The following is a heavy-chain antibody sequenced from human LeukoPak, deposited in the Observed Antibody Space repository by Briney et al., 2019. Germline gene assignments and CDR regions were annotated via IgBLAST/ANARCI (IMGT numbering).Heavy chain of an antibody. J-gene: IGHJ5*02. V-gene: IGHV1-2*02. CDR2: IKPDNGDT. Sequence: ASVKVSCKASGYTFTDSYIHWLRQAPGQGLEWMGWIKPDNGDTNYVQKFQGRVTMTRDTSISTAYLELTKLRSDDAAVYYCARAVDSSSSWYDWFDPWGQGTLVTVSS. CDR3: ARAVDSSSSWYDWFDP. D-gene: IGHD6-13*01. CDR1: GYTFTDSY.